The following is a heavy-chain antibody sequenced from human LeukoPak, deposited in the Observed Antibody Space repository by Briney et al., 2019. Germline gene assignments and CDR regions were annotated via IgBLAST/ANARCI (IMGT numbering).Heavy chain of an antibody. Sequence: GGSLRLSCVASGFTFRTSAMTWVRQAPGKGLEWVSAFSGSAGTTFYADSVKGRFTISRDNSKNTLYLQMNSLKAEDTAVYYCAKGVAVAGEFEYWGQGTLVTVSS. D-gene: IGHD6-19*01. CDR2: FSGSAGTT. V-gene: IGHV3-23*01. CDR1: GFTFRTSA. CDR3: AKGVAVAGEFEY. J-gene: IGHJ4*02.